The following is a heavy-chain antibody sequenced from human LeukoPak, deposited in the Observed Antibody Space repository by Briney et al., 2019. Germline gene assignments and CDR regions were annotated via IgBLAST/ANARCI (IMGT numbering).Heavy chain of an antibody. V-gene: IGHV3-21*01. CDR3: ARAAPSLRYFDWLLNFFDY. D-gene: IGHD3-9*01. CDR2: ISSSSSYI. J-gene: IGHJ4*02. CDR1: GFTFSSYC. Sequence: GGSLRLSCAASGFTFSSYCMNWVRQAPGKGLEWVSSISSSSSYIYYADSVKGRFTISRDNAKNTLYLQMNSLRAEDTAVYYCARAAPSLRYFDWLLNFFDYWGQGTLVTVSS.